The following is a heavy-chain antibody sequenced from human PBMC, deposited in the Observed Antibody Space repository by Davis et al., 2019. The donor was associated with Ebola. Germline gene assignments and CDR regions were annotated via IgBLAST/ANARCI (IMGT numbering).Heavy chain of an antibody. CDR2: IYHSGST. CDR3: ARQRGYSGYARFDY. Sequence: SETLSLTCAVSGGSISSGGYSWSWIRQPPGKGLEWIGYIYHSGSTYYNPSLKSRVTISVDTSKNQFSLKLSSVTAADTAVYYCARQRGYSGYARFDYWGQGTLVTVSS. CDR1: GGSISSGGYS. D-gene: IGHD5-12*01. J-gene: IGHJ4*02. V-gene: IGHV4-30-2*01.